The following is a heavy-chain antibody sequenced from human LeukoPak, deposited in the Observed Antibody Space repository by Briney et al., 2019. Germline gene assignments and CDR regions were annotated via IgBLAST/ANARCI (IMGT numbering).Heavy chain of an antibody. Sequence: GGSLRLSCAASGFTLSSYAMHWVRHPAGKGLEWVSAIGTAGDTFYPGSVKGRFTISRENAKKSLFLQMNSLRAEDTAVYYCARQNTPHGNFDYWGQGTLVTVSS. CDR3: ARQNTPHGNFDY. J-gene: IGHJ4*02. V-gene: IGHV3-13*01. D-gene: IGHD1-26*01. CDR2: IGTAGDT. CDR1: GFTLSSYA.